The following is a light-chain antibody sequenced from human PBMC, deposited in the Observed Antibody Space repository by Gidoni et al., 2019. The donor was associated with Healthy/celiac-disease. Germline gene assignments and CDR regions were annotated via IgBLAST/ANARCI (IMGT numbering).Light chain of an antibody. CDR1: QSVSSSY. CDR2: GAS. V-gene: IGKV3-20*01. Sequence: EIVLTQSPGTLSLSPVERATLSCRASQSVSSSYLAWYQQKPGQAPRLLIYGASSRSTGIPDRFRGSGSGTDFTLTISRLEPEDFAVYYCQQYGSSPTFGQXTRLEIK. CDR3: QQYGSSPT. J-gene: IGKJ5*01.